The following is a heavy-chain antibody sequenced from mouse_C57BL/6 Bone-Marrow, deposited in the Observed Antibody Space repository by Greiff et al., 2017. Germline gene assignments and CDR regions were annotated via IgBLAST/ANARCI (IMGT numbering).Heavy chain of an antibody. CDR3: ARRGTSWYFDV. Sequence: EVNLVESGGDLVKPGGSLKLSCAASGFTLSSYGMSWVRQTPDKRLEWVATISSGGSYTYYPDSVKGRFTISRDNAKNTLYLQMSSLKSEDTAMYYCARRGTSWYFDVWGTGTTVTVSS. D-gene: IGHD3-3*01. J-gene: IGHJ1*03. V-gene: IGHV5-6*02. CDR2: ISSGGSYT. CDR1: GFTLSSYG.